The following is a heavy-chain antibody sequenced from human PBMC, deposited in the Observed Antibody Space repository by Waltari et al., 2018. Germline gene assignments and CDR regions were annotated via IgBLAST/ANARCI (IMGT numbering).Heavy chain of an antibody. Sequence: QVQLVQSGAEVKKPGASVKVSCKASGYTFTGYYMHWVRQAPGQGLEWMGWINPNSGGTNYEQKFQGRVTMTRDTSISTAYMELSRLRSDDTAVYYCASREALYSGGMDVWGQGTTVTVSS. CDR1: GYTFTGYY. V-gene: IGHV1-2*02. D-gene: IGHD2-8*01. CDR2: INPNSGGT. CDR3: ASREALYSGGMDV. J-gene: IGHJ6*02.